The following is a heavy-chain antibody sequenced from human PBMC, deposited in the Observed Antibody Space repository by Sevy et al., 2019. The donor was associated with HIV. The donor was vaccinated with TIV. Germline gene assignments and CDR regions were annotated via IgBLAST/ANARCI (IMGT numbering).Heavy chain of an antibody. V-gene: IGHV3-53*01. CDR3: VRERAGIDH. Sequence: GGSLRLSCAASGFTVTFNSMSWVRQAPGRGLVWVSVIYVGRNTYYAASVKGRFTILSDSFKDTVDLQMDSLRPEDSGVYYCVRERAGIDHWGQGTLVTVSS. J-gene: IGHJ4*02. CDR2: IYVGRNT. D-gene: IGHD6-19*01. CDR1: GFTVTFNS.